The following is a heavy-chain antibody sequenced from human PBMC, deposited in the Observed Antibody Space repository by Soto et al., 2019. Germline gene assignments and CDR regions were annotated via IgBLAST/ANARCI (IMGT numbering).Heavy chain of an antibody. CDR3: AVRHWSSSTNDRYYAIDV. D-gene: IGHD3-3*01. CDR1: GGTFSTSA. J-gene: IGHJ6*02. V-gene: IGHV1-69*01. Sequence: QVRLVQSGAVVKMPGSSVKVSCKASGGTFSTSAFSWVRQATGQGLEWMVGIIPILGTPNYAQKFQGRVTVTADESTTTVYMELSSLRSEDSDMYYCAVRHWSSSTNDRYYAIDVWGQGTTVTVSS. CDR2: IIPILGTP.